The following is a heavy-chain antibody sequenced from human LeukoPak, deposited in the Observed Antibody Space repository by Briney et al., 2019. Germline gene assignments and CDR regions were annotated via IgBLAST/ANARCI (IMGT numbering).Heavy chain of an antibody. V-gene: IGHV3-30-3*01. CDR1: GFTFSSYA. D-gene: IGHD2-15*01. CDR2: ISYDGSNK. J-gene: IGHJ6*02. CDR3: ARQDLPYCSGGSCYWGVYYYYYYGMDV. Sequence: PGGSLRLSCAASGFTFSSYAMHWVRQAPGKGLEWVAVISYDGSNKYYADSVKGRFTISRDNSKNTLYLQMNSLRAEDTAVYYCARQDLPYCSGGSCYWGVYYYYYYGMDVWGQGTLVTVSS.